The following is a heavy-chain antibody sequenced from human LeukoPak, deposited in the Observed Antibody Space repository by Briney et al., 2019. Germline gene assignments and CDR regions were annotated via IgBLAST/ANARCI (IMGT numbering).Heavy chain of an antibody. CDR2: ISNTGIT. J-gene: IGHJ4*02. CDR1: ADSINGYS. D-gene: IGHD5-24*01. V-gene: IGHV4-59*01. Sequence: PSETLSLTCTVSADSINGYSWSWIRQPPGRSLEFIGYISNTGITGYNPSLKSRVAISVDTSKNQFSLRLTSVTAADTAVYYCARAGPRGGGYTLDSWGQGTLVTVSS. CDR3: ARAGPRGGGYTLDS.